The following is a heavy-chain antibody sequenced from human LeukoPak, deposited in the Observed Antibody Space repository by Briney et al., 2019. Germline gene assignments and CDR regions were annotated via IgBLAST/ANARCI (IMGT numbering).Heavy chain of an antibody. V-gene: IGHV4-34*01. CDR1: GGSFSGYY. J-gene: IGHJ3*02. Sequence: SETLSLTCAVYGGSFSGYYWSWIRQPPGKGLEWIGEINHSGSTNCNPSLKSRVTISVDTSKNQFSLKLSSVTAADTAVYYCARSLHLYCSGGSCYARRGAFDIWGQGTMVTVSS. D-gene: IGHD2-15*01. CDR2: INHSGST. CDR3: ARSLHLYCSGGSCYARRGAFDI.